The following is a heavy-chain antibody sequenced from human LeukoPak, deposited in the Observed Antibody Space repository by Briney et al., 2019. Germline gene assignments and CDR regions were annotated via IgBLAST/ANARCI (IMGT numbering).Heavy chain of an antibody. Sequence: GGSLRLSCAASGFTFSSYEMNWVRQAPGKGLEWVSYISTSGRTIYYADSVKGRLTISRDNAKNSLYLQMNSLRADDTAVYYCARGDVLTGYHSTNWGQGSLVTVSS. V-gene: IGHV3-48*03. CDR3: ARGDVLTGYHSTN. D-gene: IGHD3-9*01. CDR2: ISTSGRTI. J-gene: IGHJ4*02. CDR1: GFTFSSYE.